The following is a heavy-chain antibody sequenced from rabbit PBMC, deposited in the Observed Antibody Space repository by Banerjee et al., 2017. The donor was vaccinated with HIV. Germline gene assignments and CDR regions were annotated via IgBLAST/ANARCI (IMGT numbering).Heavy chain of an antibody. CDR2: IDPVFGST. CDR1: GFDFSSYG. CDR3: VRSRAYASSSGYFDL. Sequence: QEQVVESGGGLVQPGGSLKLSCKASGFDFSSYGVSWVRQAPGKGLEWIGYIDPVFGSTYYASWVNGRFTISSHNAQNTLYLQLNSLTAADTATYFCVRSRAYASSSGYFDLWGPGTLVTVS. J-gene: IGHJ4*01. V-gene: IGHV1S47*01. D-gene: IGHD1-1*01.